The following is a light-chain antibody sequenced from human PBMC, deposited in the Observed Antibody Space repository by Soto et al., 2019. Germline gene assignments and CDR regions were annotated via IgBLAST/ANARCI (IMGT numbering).Light chain of an antibody. V-gene: IGLV2-14*03. CDR1: SSDVGAYNH. Sequence: ALTQPASVSGSPGQSITISCTGTSSDVGAYNHVSWFQHHPGKAPKLMIYDVSNRPSGVSNRFSGSKSGNTASLTISGLQAEDEADYYCLSYTTSTTYVFGTGTKVTVL. CDR3: LSYTTSTTYV. J-gene: IGLJ1*01. CDR2: DVS.